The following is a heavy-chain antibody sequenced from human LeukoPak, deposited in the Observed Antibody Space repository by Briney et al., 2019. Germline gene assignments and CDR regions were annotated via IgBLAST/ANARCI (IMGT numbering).Heavy chain of an antibody. Sequence: GGSLRLSCEASGFSFSGSWMTWVRQAPGKGPEWVVNIKQDGSDKYYVDSVKGRFTISRDNDKNSLYLQMNSLRAEDTAVYYCARDFDWGQGTLVTVSS. D-gene: IGHD3-3*01. J-gene: IGHJ4*02. V-gene: IGHV3-7*05. CDR1: GFSFSGSW. CDR3: ARDFD. CDR2: IKQDGSDK.